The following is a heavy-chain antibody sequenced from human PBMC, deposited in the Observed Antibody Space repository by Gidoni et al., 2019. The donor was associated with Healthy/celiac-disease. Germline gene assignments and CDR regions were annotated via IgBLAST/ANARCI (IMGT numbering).Heavy chain of an antibody. D-gene: IGHD6-19*01. V-gene: IGHV3-23*01. CDR2: ISGSGGST. CDR1: GFTFSSYA. Sequence: EVQLLESGGGLVQPGGSLRLSCAASGFTFSSYAISWVRQAPGKGLEWVSAISGSGGSTYYADSVKCRFTISRDNSKNTLYLQMNSLRAEDTAVYYCSKLGIAVAGYFDYWGQGTLVTVSS. J-gene: IGHJ4*02. CDR3: SKLGIAVAGYFDY.